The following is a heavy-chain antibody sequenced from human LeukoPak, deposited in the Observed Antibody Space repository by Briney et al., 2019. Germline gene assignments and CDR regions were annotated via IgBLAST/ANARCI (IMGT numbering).Heavy chain of an antibody. CDR2: ISYDGSNK. D-gene: IGHD2-2*01. CDR1: GFTFSSYG. J-gene: IGHJ6*04. Sequence: GRSLRLSCAASGFTFSSYGMHWVRQAPGKGLEWVAVISYDGSNKCYADSVKGRFTISRDNSKNTLYLQMNSLRAEDTAVYYCAKDTQYCSSTSCQDYYYYGMDVWGKGTTVTVSS. V-gene: IGHV3-30*18. CDR3: AKDTQYCSSTSCQDYYYYGMDV.